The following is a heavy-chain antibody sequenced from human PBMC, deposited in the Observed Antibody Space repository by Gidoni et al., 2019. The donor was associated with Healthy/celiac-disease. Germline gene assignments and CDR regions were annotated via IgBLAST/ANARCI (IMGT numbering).Heavy chain of an antibody. CDR3: ARDIDTAMPNYYYYGMDV. J-gene: IGHJ6*02. Sequence: QVQLVESGGGVVQPGRSLSLSCAASGFPFSSYGMHWVRQAPGKGLEWVAVIWYDGSNKYYADSVKGRFTISRDNSKNTLYLQMNSLRAEDTAVYYCARDIDTAMPNYYYYGMDVWGQGTTVTVSS. V-gene: IGHV3-33*01. CDR1: GFPFSSYG. D-gene: IGHD5-18*01. CDR2: IWYDGSNK.